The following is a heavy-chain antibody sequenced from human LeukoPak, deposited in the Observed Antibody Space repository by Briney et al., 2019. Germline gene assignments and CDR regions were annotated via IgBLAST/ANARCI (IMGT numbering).Heavy chain of an antibody. J-gene: IGHJ4*02. V-gene: IGHV4-30-2*01. Sequence: SQTLSLTCAVSGGSISSGGYSWSWIRQPPGKGLEWIGYIYHSGSTYYNPSLKSRVTISVDRSKNQFSLKLSSVTAADTAVYYCARGVRYYDILTGYWLAEDSYYFDYWGQGTLVTVSS. CDR2: IYHSGST. CDR1: GGSISSGGYS. D-gene: IGHD3-9*01. CDR3: ARGVRYYDILTGYWLAEDSYYFDY.